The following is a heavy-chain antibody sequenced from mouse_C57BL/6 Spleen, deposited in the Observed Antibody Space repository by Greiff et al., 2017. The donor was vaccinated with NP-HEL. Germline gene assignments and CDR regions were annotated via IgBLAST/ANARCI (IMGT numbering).Heavy chain of an antibody. CDR2: IDPSDSYT. CDR3: ARLGIYAMDY. Sequence: QVQLQQPGAELVMPGASVKLSCKASGYTFTSYWMHWVKQRPGQGLEWIGEIDPSDSYTNSNHKFKGKSTLTVDKSSSTADRQLSSLTSEDSAVYYCARLGIYAMDYWGQGTSVTVSS. V-gene: IGHV1-69*01. J-gene: IGHJ4*01. CDR1: GYTFTSYW. D-gene: IGHD3-3*01.